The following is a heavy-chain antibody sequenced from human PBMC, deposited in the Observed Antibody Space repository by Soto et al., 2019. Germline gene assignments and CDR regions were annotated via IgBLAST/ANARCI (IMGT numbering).Heavy chain of an antibody. J-gene: IGHJ4*02. V-gene: IGHV3-23*01. CDR2: ISGSGGST. D-gene: IGHD2-8*01. CDR3: VRGFSAGNGSQPDF. Sequence: EMQLLESGGGLVQPGGSLRLSCAASGFTFSSFAMNWVRQAPGKGLEWVAAISGSGGSTYSADSVKGRFTISRDNSKNTLYMQMRSARAEDTAVYYCVRGFSAGNGSQPDFWGQGSLVTVYS. CDR1: GFTFSSFA.